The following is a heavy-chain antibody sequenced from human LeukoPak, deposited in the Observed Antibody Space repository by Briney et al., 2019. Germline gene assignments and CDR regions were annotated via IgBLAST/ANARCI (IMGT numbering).Heavy chain of an antibody. CDR3: ARGSMLRGVIGVRNNWFDP. CDR1: GYTFTGYY. CDR2: INPNSGGT. V-gene: IGHV1-2*02. D-gene: IGHD3-10*01. Sequence: EASVKVSCKASGYTFTGYYMHWVRQAPGQGLEWMGWINPNSGGTNYAQKFQGRVTMTRDTSISTAYMELSRLRPDDTAVYYCARGSMLRGVIGVRNNWFDPWGQGTLVTVSS. J-gene: IGHJ5*02.